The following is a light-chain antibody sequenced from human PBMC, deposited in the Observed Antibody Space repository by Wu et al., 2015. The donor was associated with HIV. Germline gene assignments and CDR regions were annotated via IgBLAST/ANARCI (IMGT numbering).Light chain of an antibody. V-gene: IGKV3-15*01. CDR2: GAS. Sequence: EIVMTQSPVTLSVSPGERATLSCRASQSIYNNVAWYQFKPGQAPRLLIFGASTRATDIPSRFRGTWSGTEFTLTISSVQPEDFALYYCQQYNERPPWTFGQGTRVEIK. CDR3: QQYNERPPWT. J-gene: IGKJ1*01. CDR1: QSIYNN.